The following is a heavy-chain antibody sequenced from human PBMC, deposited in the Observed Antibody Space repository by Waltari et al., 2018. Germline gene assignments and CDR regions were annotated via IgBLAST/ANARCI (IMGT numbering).Heavy chain of an antibody. V-gene: IGHV3-23*01. CDR2: ILSGGRT. Sequence: EVQLLESGGGLVQPGGSLRVSCAASGFTFSSYGMSWVRQTPGKGLGWVSAILSGGRTYYADSVKGRFTISRDNSKNTLYLLMNSLRADDTAIYYCAKGYGGGDFPTIWGQGTMVTVSP. CDR1: GFTFSSYG. D-gene: IGHD2-21*01. J-gene: IGHJ3*02. CDR3: AKGYGGGDFPTI.